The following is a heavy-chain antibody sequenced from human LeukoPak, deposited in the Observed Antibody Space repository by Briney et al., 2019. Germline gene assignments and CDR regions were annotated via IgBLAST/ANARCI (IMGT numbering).Heavy chain of an antibody. J-gene: IGHJ4*02. V-gene: IGHV1-2*02. CDR1: GYTFTSYD. CDR2: INPNSGGT. Sequence: ASVKISCKASGYTFTSYDINWVRQATGQGLEWMGWINPNSGGTNYAQKFQGRVTMTRDTSISTAYMELSRLRSDDTAVYYCARDFLERGYDFDYWGQGTLVTVSS. D-gene: IGHD2-15*01. CDR3: ARDFLERGYDFDY.